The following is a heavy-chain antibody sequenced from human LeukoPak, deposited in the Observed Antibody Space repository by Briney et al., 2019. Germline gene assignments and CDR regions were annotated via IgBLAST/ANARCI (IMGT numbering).Heavy chain of an antibody. J-gene: IGHJ4*02. CDR3: VRGETYYLPY. CDR1: GVSITDNW. Sequence: SETLSLTCAVSGVSITDNWWSWVRQPPGKGLEWIGEILHTGPTNFNPSLKSRVTISMDKSKNQLSLRLNSVTAADTAIYYCVRGETYYLPYWGQGILVTVSS. V-gene: IGHV4-4*02. CDR2: ILHTGPT.